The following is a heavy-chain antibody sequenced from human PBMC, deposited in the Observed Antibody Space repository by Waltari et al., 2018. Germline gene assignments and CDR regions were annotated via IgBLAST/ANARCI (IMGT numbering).Heavy chain of an antibody. CDR3: ARGRDGVVRYGMDV. V-gene: IGHV3-53*01. Sequence: EVQLVESGGGLIQPGGSLRLSCAASGFTVRSNSMSWVRQAPGKGLEWVSVIYSGGGSTNYADSVKGRFTISRDNSKNTLYLQMNSLRAEDTAVYYCARGRDGVVRYGMDVWGQGTTVTVSS. J-gene: IGHJ6*02. D-gene: IGHD3-10*01. CDR2: IYSGGGST. CDR1: GFTVRSNS.